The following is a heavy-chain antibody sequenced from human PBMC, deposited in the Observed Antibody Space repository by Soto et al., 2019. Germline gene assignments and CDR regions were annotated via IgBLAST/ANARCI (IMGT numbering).Heavy chain of an antibody. Sequence: QVQLVQSGAEVKKPGSSVKVSCKASGGTVSSYAISWVRQAPGQGLEWMGGIIPVFGTVNYAQKLQGRVTITADESTSTAYMELSSLRSDDTAVYYCARGYCSGGSCFKYNYHGMDVWGQGTTVTVSS. V-gene: IGHV1-69*12. CDR1: GGTVSSYA. CDR3: ARGYCSGGSCFKYNYHGMDV. J-gene: IGHJ6*02. D-gene: IGHD2-15*01. CDR2: IIPVFGTV.